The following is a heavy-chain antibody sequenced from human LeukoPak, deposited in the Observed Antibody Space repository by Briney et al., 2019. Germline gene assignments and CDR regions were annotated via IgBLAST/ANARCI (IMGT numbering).Heavy chain of an antibody. V-gene: IGHV4-38-2*01. D-gene: IGHD1-20*01. J-gene: IGHJ4*02. CDR2: IYRSGIT. CDR3: ARINWIPDY. CDR1: SYSISSGYH. Sequence: SETLSLTCAVSSYSISSGYHWGWIRQPPGKGLEWIGSIYRSGITYYNPSLKSPVTISVDTSKNQFSLKLSSVTAADTAVYYCARINWIPDYWGPGTLVTVS.